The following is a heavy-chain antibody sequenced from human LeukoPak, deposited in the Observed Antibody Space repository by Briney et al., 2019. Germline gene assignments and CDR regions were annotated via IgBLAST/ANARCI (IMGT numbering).Heavy chain of an antibody. CDR1: GYTFTGYY. D-gene: IGHD3-22*01. J-gene: IGHJ4*02. CDR3: AREEGDSSGYYGY. Sequence: ASVKVSCKASGYTFTGYYMHWVRQAPGQGLGWMGWINPNSGGTNYAQKFQGRVTMTRDTSISTAYMELSRLRSDDTAVYYCAREEGDSSGYYGYWGQGTLVTVSS. CDR2: INPNSGGT. V-gene: IGHV1-2*02.